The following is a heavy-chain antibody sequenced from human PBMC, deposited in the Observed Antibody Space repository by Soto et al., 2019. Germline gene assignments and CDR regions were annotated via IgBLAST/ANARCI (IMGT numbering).Heavy chain of an antibody. CDR2: IRSKAYGGTT. CDR1: GFTFGDYA. V-gene: IGHV3-49*03. D-gene: IGHD2-15*01. J-gene: IGHJ5*02. CDR3: PRVRDVVVVAATRDNWLDP. Sequence: GGSLRLSCTASGFTFGDYAMSWFRQAPGKGLEWVGFIRSKAYGGTTEYAASVKGGFTISRDDSKSIAYLQMNSLKTEDTAVYYCPRVRDVVVVAATRDNWLDPWGQGAMVTVYS.